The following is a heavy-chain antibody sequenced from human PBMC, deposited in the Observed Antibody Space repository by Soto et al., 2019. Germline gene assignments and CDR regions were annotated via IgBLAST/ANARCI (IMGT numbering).Heavy chain of an antibody. V-gene: IGHV3-13*04. CDR1: GFTFSKFD. J-gene: IGHJ4*02. D-gene: IGHD2-15*01. CDR3: ARGQEVGAHFFDS. CDR2: IGISGDT. Sequence: GGSLRLSCEATGFTFSKFDMHWVRQPTGKGLEWVSTIGISGDTYYAVSVKGRFTISRHNAKNSLSLQMNSLRAGDTALYFCARGQEVGAHFFDSWGQGTQVTVSS.